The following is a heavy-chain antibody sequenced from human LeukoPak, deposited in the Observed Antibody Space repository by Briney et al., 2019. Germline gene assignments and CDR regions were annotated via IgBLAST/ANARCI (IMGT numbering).Heavy chain of an antibody. J-gene: IGHJ4*02. CDR3: ARNNGLRYFDR. Sequence: GGSLRLSCVASGFTFSTYAMNWIRQAPGKGLEWVAYFGSTGTIHYADSMRGRFTISRDNAEMSLFLQMNSLRVDDTAVYYCARNNGLRYFDRWGQGTLVTVSS. CDR2: FGSTGTI. CDR1: GFTFSTYA. V-gene: IGHV3-48*03. D-gene: IGHD1-14*01.